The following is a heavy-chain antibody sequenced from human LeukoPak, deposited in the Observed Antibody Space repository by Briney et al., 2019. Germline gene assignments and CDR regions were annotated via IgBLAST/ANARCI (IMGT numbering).Heavy chain of an antibody. CDR2: IKQDGSAK. CDR1: GFTFSTYW. V-gene: IGHV3-7*01. J-gene: IGHJ4*02. CDR3: PEGPFEITVNTSFPAPLTN. Sequence: GGSLRLSCAASGFTFSTYWMTWVRQAPGKGLEWVANIKQDGSAKYYVDSLRGRFSISRDNVKNSLFLQMNSLSAEDTAVHNWPEGPFEITVNTSFPAPLTNGGKGTL. D-gene: IGHD1-20*01.